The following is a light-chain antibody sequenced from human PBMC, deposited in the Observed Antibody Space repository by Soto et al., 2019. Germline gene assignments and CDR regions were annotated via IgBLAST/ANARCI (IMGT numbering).Light chain of an antibody. V-gene: IGLV2-14*01. Sequence: QSALTQPASVSGSPGQSITISCTGTSSDVGGYNYVSWYQQHPGKAPKLMIYEVSNRPSGVSNRFSGSKSGNTVSLTISGLQAEDEADYYCNSYTSKSTGVFGTGTKVTVL. CDR3: NSYTSKSTGV. J-gene: IGLJ1*01. CDR2: EVS. CDR1: SSDVGGYNY.